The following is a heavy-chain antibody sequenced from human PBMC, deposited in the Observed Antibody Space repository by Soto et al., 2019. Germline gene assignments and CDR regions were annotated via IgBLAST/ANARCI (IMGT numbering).Heavy chain of an antibody. CDR3: ARLTSPPTPFDAFDI. CDR2: ISYDGSNK. V-gene: IGHV3-30-3*01. J-gene: IGHJ3*02. CDR1: GFTFSSYA. Sequence: QVPLVESGGGVVQPGRSLRLSCAASGFTFSSYAMHWVRQAPGKGLEWVAVISYDGSNKYYADSVKGRFTISRDNSKNTLYLQMNSLRAEDTAVYYCARLTSPPTPFDAFDIWGQGTMVTVSS. D-gene: IGHD2-15*01.